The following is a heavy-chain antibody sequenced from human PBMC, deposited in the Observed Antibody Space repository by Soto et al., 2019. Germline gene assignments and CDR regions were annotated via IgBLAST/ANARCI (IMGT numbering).Heavy chain of an antibody. CDR2: ISSSSTHI. D-gene: IGHD4-17*01. Sequence: EVQLVESGGGLVKPGGSLRVSCAASGFIFSTYSMSWFRQAPGKGLEWVSSISSSSTHIYYADSVKGRFTISRDNAKDSLYLHMNSLRANDTAVYYCARELPFLGYGDKGGVSDYWGQGTRVTVSS. CDR3: ARELPFLGYGDKGGVSDY. CDR1: GFIFSTYS. V-gene: IGHV3-21*01. J-gene: IGHJ4*02.